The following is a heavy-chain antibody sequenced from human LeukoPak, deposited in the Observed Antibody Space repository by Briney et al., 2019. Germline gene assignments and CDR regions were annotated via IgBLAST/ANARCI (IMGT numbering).Heavy chain of an antibody. J-gene: IGHJ5*02. CDR1: GFTFSSYA. V-gene: IGHV3-23*01. Sequence: GGSLRLSCATSGFTFSSYAMSWVGQAPGKGLHLVSGISASGNSTYYADSVKGRFTISRDNSKNTLYLRMNSLRAEDTALYYCARLPNYTTGWLNWFDPWGQGTLVTVSS. CDR2: ISASGNST. CDR3: ARLPNYTTGWLNWFDP. D-gene: IGHD6-19*01.